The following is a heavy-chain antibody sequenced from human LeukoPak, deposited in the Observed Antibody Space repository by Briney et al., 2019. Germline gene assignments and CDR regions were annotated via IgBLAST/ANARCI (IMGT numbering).Heavy chain of an antibody. Sequence: GGSLRLSCAASGFTFSNYSMNWVRQAPGKGLEWVSSISSSSSYIYYADSVKGRFTISRDNAKNSLSLHMTNLRVEDTAIYYCARDVTARNYFDSWGQGTLVTVSS. CDR3: ARDVTARNYFDS. CDR1: GFTFSNYS. V-gene: IGHV3-21*06. CDR2: ISSSSSYI. D-gene: IGHD2-21*02. J-gene: IGHJ4*02.